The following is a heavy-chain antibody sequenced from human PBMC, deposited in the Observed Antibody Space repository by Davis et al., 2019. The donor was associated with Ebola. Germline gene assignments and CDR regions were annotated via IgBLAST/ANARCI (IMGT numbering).Heavy chain of an antibody. D-gene: IGHD5-12*01. J-gene: IGHJ5*02. V-gene: IGHV4-59*08. CDR2: IYYSGST. CDR3: AKVSGGYDYRGYSLRGWFDP. CDR1: GGSISSYY. Sequence: SETLSLTCTVSGGSISSYYWSWIRQPPGKGLEWIGYIYYSGSTNYNPSLKSRVTISVDTSKNQFSLKLSSVTAADTAVYYCAKVSGGYDYRGYSLRGWFDPWGQGTLVTVSS.